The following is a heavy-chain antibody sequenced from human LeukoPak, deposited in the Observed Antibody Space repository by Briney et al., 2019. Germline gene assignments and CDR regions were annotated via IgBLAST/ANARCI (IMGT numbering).Heavy chain of an antibody. CDR1: GLTLSSYA. Sequence: GGCLRLSRAASGLTLSSYAMHWVRQAPGKGLGWVAVISYDGSNKYYADSVKDRFTISRDNFQNTLYLQINSRSAEDTAVYYCARDHHDAFELGRQNTIVSV. V-gene: IGHV3-30-3*01. J-gene: IGHJ3*01. CDR3: ARDHHDAFEL. CDR2: ISYDGSNK.